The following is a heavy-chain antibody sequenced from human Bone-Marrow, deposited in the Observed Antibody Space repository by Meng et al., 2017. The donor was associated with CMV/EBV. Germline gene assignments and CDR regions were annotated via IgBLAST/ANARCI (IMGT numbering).Heavy chain of an antibody. CDR2: INPNSGGT. J-gene: IGHJ6*02. D-gene: IGHD3-3*01. CDR1: GYTFTGYY. Sequence: ASVKVSCKASGYTFTGYYMHWVRQAPGQGLEWMGWINPNSGGTNYAQKFQGRVTMTRYTSISTAYMELSRLRSDDTAVYYCARGTSLFGVDLYYYYGMDVWGQGTTVTVSS. CDR3: ARGTSLFGVDLYYYYGMDV. V-gene: IGHV1-2*02.